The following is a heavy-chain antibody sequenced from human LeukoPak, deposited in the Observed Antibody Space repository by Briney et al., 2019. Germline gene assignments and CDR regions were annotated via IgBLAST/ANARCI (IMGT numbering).Heavy chain of an antibody. CDR3: ARRRTGYYVFDY. CDR2: ISNIGDST. D-gene: IGHD3/OR15-3a*01. CDR1: GFTFGTYG. V-gene: IGHV3-23*01. J-gene: IGHJ4*02. Sequence: PGGSLRLSCAASGFTFGTYGMSWVRQAPGKGLEWVSSISNIGDSTFHADSVKGRFTISRDNSKNTLYLQMNSLRADDTAVYYCARRRTGYYVFDYWGQGSLVTVSS.